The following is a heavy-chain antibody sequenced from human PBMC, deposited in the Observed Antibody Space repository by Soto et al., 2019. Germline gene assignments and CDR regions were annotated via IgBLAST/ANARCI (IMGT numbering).Heavy chain of an antibody. CDR2: ISSSSSYI. J-gene: IGHJ4*02. CDR3: ARDQPGYSYGYGLGY. Sequence: EVQLVESGGGLVKPGGSLRLSCAASGFTFSSYSMNWVRQAPGKGLEWVSSISSSSSYIYYADSVKGRFTISRDNATNSLCLQMHSLRAEDTAVYFCARDQPGYSYGYGLGYWGQGTLVTVSS. V-gene: IGHV3-21*01. CDR1: GFTFSSYS. D-gene: IGHD5-18*01.